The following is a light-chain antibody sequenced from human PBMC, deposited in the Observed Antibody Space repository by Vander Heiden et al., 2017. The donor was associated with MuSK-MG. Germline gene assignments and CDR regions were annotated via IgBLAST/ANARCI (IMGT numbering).Light chain of an antibody. Sequence: EIVLTQSPGTLSSSPGERATPSCRPSQSVSSSYLAWYQQKPGQAPRLLIYGASSRATGIPDRFSGSGSGTDFTLIISRLEPEDFAVYYCQQYGSSPYTFGQGTKLEIK. CDR3: QQYGSSPYT. CDR1: QSVSSSY. CDR2: GAS. V-gene: IGKV3-20*01. J-gene: IGKJ2*01.